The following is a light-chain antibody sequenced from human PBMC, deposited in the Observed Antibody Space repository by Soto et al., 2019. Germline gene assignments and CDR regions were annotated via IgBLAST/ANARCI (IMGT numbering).Light chain of an antibody. V-gene: IGLV1-51*01. CDR1: SSNIGNNY. CDR2: DNN. CDR3: GTWDGSLNTGV. Sequence: QSVLTQPPSVSAAPGQKVTISCSGSSSNIGNNYVSWYQQLPGTAPKLLIYDNNKRPSGIPDRFSGSKSGTSATLGITGLQTGDEADYFCGTWDGSLNTGVFGGGTKVTVL. J-gene: IGLJ2*01.